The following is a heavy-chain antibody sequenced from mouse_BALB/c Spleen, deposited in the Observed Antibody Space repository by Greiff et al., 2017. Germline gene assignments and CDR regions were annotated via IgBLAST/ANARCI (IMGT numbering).Heavy chain of an antibody. D-gene: IGHD2-4*01. Sequence: EVQLQHSGAELVKPGASVKLSCTASGFNIKDTYMHWVKQRPEQGLEWIGRIDPANGNTKYDPKFQGKATITADTSSNTAYLQLSSLTSEDTAVYYCARGGLRQGMDYWGQGTSVTVSS. V-gene: IGHV14-3*02. CDR3: ARGGLRQGMDY. CDR2: IDPANGNT. J-gene: IGHJ4*01. CDR1: GFNIKDTY.